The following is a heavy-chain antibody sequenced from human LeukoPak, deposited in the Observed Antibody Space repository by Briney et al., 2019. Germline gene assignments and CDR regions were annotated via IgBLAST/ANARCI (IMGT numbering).Heavy chain of an antibody. V-gene: IGHV7-4-1*02. J-gene: IGHJ4*02. CDR3: ASGLGYYYGSGSYPDY. CDR1: GYTFTGYY. CDR2: INTNTGNP. D-gene: IGHD3-10*01. Sequence: ASVKVSCKASGYTFTGYYMHWVRQAPGQGLEWMGWINTNTGNPTYAQGFTGRFVFSLGTSVSTAYLQISSLKAEDTAVYYCASGLGYYYGSGSYPDYWGQGTLVTVSS.